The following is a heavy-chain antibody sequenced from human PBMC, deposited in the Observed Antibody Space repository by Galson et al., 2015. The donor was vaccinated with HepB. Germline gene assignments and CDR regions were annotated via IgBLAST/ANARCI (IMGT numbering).Heavy chain of an antibody. V-gene: IGHV3-7*01. Sequence: SLRLSCAASGFTFSAYWMSWVRQAPGKGLEWVAHIKQDGSAQYYVDSVEGRFTISRDDAKDSLYLQMSSLRVEDTAVYFCARYPNPVPIGAGRSFDYWDQGTLVTVSS. D-gene: IGHD3-10*01. J-gene: IGHJ4*02. CDR3: ARYPNPVPIGAGRSFDY. CDR2: IKQDGSAQ. CDR1: GFTFSAYW.